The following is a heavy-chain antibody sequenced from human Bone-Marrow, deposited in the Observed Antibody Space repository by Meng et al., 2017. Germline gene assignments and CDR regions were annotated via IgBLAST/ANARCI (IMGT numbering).Heavy chain of an antibody. J-gene: IGHJ6*02. CDR3: ARRRGNDHPQDGMDV. CDR2: IKQDGSEK. D-gene: IGHD2-8*01. V-gene: IGHV3-7*01. CDR1: GFTFSSYW. Sequence: GGSLRLSCAASGFTFSSYWMSWVRQAPGKGLEWVANIKQDGSEKYYVDSVKGRFTISRDNAKNSLDLQMNSLRAEDTAVYYCARRRGNDHPQDGMDVWGQGTTVTVSS.